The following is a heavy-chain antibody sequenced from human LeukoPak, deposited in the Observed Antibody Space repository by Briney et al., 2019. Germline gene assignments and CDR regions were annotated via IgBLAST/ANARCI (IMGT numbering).Heavy chain of an antibody. D-gene: IGHD2-15*01. J-gene: IGHJ3*02. Sequence: PGGSLRLSCAASGFTFSSYSMNWVRQAPGKGLEWVSYISSRSSTIYYADSVKGRFTISRDNSKNMLYLQMNSLRAEDTAVYYCARAPRYCRGGSCYWSAFDIWGQGTMVTVSS. V-gene: IGHV3-48*01. CDR1: GFTFSSYS. CDR3: ARAPRYCRGGSCYWSAFDI. CDR2: ISSRSSTI.